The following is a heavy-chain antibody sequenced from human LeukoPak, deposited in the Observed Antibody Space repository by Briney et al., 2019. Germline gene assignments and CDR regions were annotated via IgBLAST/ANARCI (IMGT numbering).Heavy chain of an antibody. Sequence: ASVKVSCKASGFTFTSYYMHWVRQAPGQGLEWMGIINPSGGSTSYPQKFQGRVTMTRDTSTSTVYMELSSLRSEDTAVYYCVCVVRGAFDIWGQGTLVTVSS. CDR3: VCVVRGAFDI. CDR1: GFTFTSYY. D-gene: IGHD2-21*01. CDR2: INPSGGST. J-gene: IGHJ3*02. V-gene: IGHV1-46*01.